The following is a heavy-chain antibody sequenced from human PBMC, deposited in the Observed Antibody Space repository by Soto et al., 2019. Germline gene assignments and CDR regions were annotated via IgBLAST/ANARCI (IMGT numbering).Heavy chain of an antibody. CDR1: GGSISSSSYY. CDR2: IYYSGST. J-gene: IGHJ6*03. CDR3: ARPYYGSGRGYYYMDV. V-gene: IGHV4-39*01. D-gene: IGHD3-10*01. Sequence: SETLSLTCTVSGGSISSSSYYWGWIRQPPGKGLEWIGSIYYSGSTYYNPSLKSRVTISVDTPKNQFSLKLSSVTAADTAVYYCARPYYGSGRGYYYMDVWGKGTTVTVSS.